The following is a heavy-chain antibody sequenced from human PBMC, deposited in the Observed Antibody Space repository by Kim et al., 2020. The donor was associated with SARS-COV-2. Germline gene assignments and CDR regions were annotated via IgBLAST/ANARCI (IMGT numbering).Heavy chain of an antibody. CDR1: GFTFSVHW. CDR2: IAQDGGER. CDR3: VRDFFGPGDY. J-gene: IGHJ4*02. D-gene: IGHD3-3*01. V-gene: IGHV3-7*01. Sequence: GGSLRLSCVASGFTFSVHWMSWVRQAPGQGLEWVANIAQDGGERYHVDSVKGRFTISRDNTKNSLYLQMDSLRVEDTAVYYCVRDFFGPGDYWGQGILVT.